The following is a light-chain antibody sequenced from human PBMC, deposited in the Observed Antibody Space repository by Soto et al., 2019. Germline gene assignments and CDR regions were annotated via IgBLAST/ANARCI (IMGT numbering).Light chain of an antibody. CDR2: AAS. CDR3: QQLNAYPIT. Sequence: IQLTQSPSSLSASVGDRVTLTCRASQGISPYLAWYQQNPGKAPKLLIYAASTLQSGVPSRFSGSGSGTDFTLTIDSLQPEDFATYYCQQLNAYPITLGQGTRPEIK. CDR1: QGISPY. J-gene: IGKJ5*01. V-gene: IGKV1-9*01.